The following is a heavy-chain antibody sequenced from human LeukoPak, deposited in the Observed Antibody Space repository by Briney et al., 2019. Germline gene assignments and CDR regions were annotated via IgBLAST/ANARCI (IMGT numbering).Heavy chain of an antibody. CDR1: GGSISSSSYY. D-gene: IGHD3-10*01. V-gene: IGHV4-39*01. J-gene: IGHJ5*02. CDR2: IYYSGST. Sequence: SETLSLTCTVSGGSISSSSYYWGWIRQPPGKGLEWIGSIYYSGSTYYNPSLKSRVTISVDTSKNQFSLKLTSVTAADTAVYYCARFDNTMLRGGWCDPWGQGTLVTVSS. CDR3: ARFDNTMLRGGWCDP.